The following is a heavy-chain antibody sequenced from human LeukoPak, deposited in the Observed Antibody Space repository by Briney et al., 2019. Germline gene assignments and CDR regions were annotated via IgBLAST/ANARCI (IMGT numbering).Heavy chain of an antibody. V-gene: IGHV3-48*02. D-gene: IGHD3-16*01. CDR3: ARDRGRVFDY. J-gene: IGHJ4*02. CDR1: EFTFSSYS. Sequence: GGSLRLSCAASEFTFSSYSMNWVRQAPGKGLEWVSYITSSSSGLWYADSVKGRFTIPRDNAKNSLYLQMNSLRDEDTAVYYCARDRGRVFDYWGQGTLVTVSS. CDR2: ITSSSSGL.